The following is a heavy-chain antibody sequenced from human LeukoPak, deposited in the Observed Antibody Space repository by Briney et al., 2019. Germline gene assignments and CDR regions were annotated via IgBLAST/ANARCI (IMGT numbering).Heavy chain of an antibody. Sequence: GGSLRLSCAASGFTFSSYGMHWVRQAPGKGLEWVAFIRYDGNDKYYADSVKGRFTISRDNSKNTLYLQMNSLRAEDTAVYYCARAAELRYFDWLQNYYYYYMDVWGKGTTVTISS. V-gene: IGHV3-30*02. J-gene: IGHJ6*03. CDR1: GFTFSSYG. CDR2: IRYDGNDK. D-gene: IGHD3-9*01. CDR3: ARAAELRYFDWLQNYYYYYMDV.